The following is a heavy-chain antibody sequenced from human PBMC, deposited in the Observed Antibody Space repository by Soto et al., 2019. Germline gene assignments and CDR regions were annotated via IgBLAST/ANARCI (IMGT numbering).Heavy chain of an antibody. CDR1: GGLFSVFS. J-gene: IGHJ4*01. CDR3: ATIRVRGGPLRFED. Sequence: QVQLVQSGAEVKKPGSSVKVSCKTSGGLFSVFSFNWVRQAPGQGLEWMGGVLPITGSTDYAQKFQGRLTITDDRSTSTIYMELSMLTSDDTANYYCATIRVRGGPLRFEDGGQGTLISVSS. D-gene: IGHD5-12*01. V-gene: IGHV1-69*06. CDR2: VLPITGST.